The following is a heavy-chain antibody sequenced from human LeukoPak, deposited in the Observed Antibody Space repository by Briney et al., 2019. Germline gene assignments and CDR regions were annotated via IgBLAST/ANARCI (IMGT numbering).Heavy chain of an antibody. CDR3: AREVSSGWYYFDY. V-gene: IGHV3-7*01. CDR1: GFTFSSYW. Sequence: GGSLRLSCAASGFTFSSYWMSWVRQAPGKGLEWVANIKQDGSEKYYVDSVKGRFTISRDNAKNSLYLQMNSLRAEDTAVYYCAREVSSGWYYFDYWGQGTLVTVSS. J-gene: IGHJ4*02. D-gene: IGHD6-19*01. CDR2: IKQDGSEK.